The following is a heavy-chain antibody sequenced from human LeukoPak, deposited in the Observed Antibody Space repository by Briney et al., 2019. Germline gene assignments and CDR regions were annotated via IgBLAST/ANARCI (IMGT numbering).Heavy chain of an antibody. Sequence: KTSQTLSLTCTVSGGSISSGSYYWSWIRQPAGKGLEWIGYIYYSGSTYYNPSLKSRVTISVDTSKNQFSLKLSSVTAADTAVYYCARAATMVRGDLDYWGQGTPVTVSS. J-gene: IGHJ4*02. CDR3: ARAATMVRGDLDY. CDR2: IYYSGST. CDR1: GGSISSGSYY. D-gene: IGHD3-10*01. V-gene: IGHV4-30-4*08.